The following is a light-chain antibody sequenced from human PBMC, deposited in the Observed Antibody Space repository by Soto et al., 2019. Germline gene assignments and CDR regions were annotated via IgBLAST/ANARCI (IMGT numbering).Light chain of an antibody. Sequence: EIVMTQSPGTLSLSPGERATISCRASQVIGSRYLAWYHQKSGQAPRLLIYGASSRATGGPDRFSGSGSGTDFTLTVSRLEPEDFGVYFCQQFGSSIPHTFGQGTKLEIK. J-gene: IGKJ2*01. CDR1: QVIGSRY. V-gene: IGKV3-20*01. CDR3: QQFGSSIPHT. CDR2: GAS.